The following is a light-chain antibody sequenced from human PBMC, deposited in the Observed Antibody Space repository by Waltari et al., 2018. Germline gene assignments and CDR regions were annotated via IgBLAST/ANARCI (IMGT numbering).Light chain of an antibody. Sequence: QSALTQPASVSGSPGQSITISCTGTSSDLGTYNYVSWYQQHPGKAPKRMIFDVSIRPSGVSNRFSGSKSGNTASLTISGLQAEDEADYYCSSYISSSTLELFGGGTSLTVL. J-gene: IGLJ2*01. CDR1: SSDLGTYNY. CDR3: SSYISSSTLEL. V-gene: IGLV2-14*03. CDR2: DVS.